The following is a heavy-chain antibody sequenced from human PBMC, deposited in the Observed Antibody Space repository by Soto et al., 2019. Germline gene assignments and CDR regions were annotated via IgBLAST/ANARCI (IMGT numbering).Heavy chain of an antibody. V-gene: IGHV3-72*01. J-gene: IGHJ3*01. CDR2: IRNKANSYSI. CDR3: VPVPLSAPPAGTGYDF. Sequence: GSLRLSWAASGFTCSDHYMDWVRQSPGEGLEWVGRIRNKANSYSIQYGASVKGRFIVSRDASQNSLYMQMNNPKTEDTAIYYCVPVPLSAPPAGTGYDFWAKGTMVTVSS. D-gene: IGHD1-1*01. CDR1: GFTCSDHY.